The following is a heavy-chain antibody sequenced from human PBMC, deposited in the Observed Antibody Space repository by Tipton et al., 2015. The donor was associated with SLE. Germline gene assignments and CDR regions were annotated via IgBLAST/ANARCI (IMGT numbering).Heavy chain of an antibody. J-gene: IGHJ6*02. D-gene: IGHD6-19*01. CDR3: ARHPGGSGWYGMDV. CDR1: GGSISSYY. CDR2: IYYSGST. Sequence: LRLSCTVSGGSISSYYWSWIRQPPGKGLEWIGYIYYSGSTNYNPSLKSRVTISVDTSKNQFSLKLGSVTAADTAVYYCARHPGGSGWYGMDVWGQGTTATVSS. V-gene: IGHV4-59*08.